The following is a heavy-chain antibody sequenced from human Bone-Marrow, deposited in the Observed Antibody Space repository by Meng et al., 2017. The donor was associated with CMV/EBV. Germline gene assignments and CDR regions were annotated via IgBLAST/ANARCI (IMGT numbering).Heavy chain of an antibody. V-gene: IGHV3-48*03. CDR1: GFTFSSYE. Sequence: GESLKISCAASGFTFSSYEMNWVRQAPGKGLEWVSYISSSGSTIYYADSVKGRFTISRDNAKNSLYLQMNSLRAEDTAVYYCARAHCSSTSCYRWGFDYWGQGKLVTVSS. J-gene: IGHJ4*02. CDR2: ISSSGSTI. D-gene: IGHD2-2*02. CDR3: ARAHCSSTSCYRWGFDY.